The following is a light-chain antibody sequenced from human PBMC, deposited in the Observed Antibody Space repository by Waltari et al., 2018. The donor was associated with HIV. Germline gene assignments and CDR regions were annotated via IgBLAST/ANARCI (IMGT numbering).Light chain of an antibody. CDR1: SSDVGNYNL. Sequence: QSVLTQPASVSGSPGQSITISCPGTSSDVGNYNLFSWYQQHPGKAPKLIIYEVTERPSGVSNRFSGFKSANTASLTISGVQAEDEADYYCFSYVGSSLWVFGGGTKLTVL. CDR3: FSYVGSSLWV. CDR2: EVT. V-gene: IGLV2-23*02. J-gene: IGLJ3*02.